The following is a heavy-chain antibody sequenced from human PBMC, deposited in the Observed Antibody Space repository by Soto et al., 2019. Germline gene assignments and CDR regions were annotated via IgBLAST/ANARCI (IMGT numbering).Heavy chain of an antibody. V-gene: IGHV4-4*07. CDR3: ARDPGTGLGLR. D-gene: IGHD1-1*01. J-gene: IGHJ4*02. CDR2: MYTTGSI. Sequence: QVQVQVPGPGLVRPSETLSLNCTVSAGSISDYYWSWIRQPAGKGPEWIGRMYTTGSIAYNPSLKRRATMSLDTSRNQFSLTFRSVTAADTGVYYCARDPGTGLGLRWGQGSLVTVSS. CDR1: AGSISDYY.